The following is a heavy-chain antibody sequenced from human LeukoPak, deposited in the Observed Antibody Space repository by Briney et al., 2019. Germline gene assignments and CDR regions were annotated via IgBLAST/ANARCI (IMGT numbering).Heavy chain of an antibody. J-gene: IGHJ6*03. Sequence: SETLSLTCTVSGGSISSYYWSWIRQPAGKGLEWIGRIYTSGSTNYSPSLKSRLTMSVDTSKNQFSLKLSSVTAADTAVYYCESRVVIETYYMDVWGKGTTVTISS. CDR3: ESRVVIETYYMDV. D-gene: IGHD3-3*01. CDR2: IYTSGST. V-gene: IGHV4-4*07. CDR1: GGSISSYY.